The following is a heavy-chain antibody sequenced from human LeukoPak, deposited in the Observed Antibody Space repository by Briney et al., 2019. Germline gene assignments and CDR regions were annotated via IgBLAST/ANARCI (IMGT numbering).Heavy chain of an antibody. CDR2: IYYSGST. V-gene: IGHV4-39*01. Sequence: SETLSLTCTVSGDSINTYYWSWIRQPPGKGLEWIGSIYYSGSTYYNPSLKSRVTISVDTSKNQFSLKLSSVTAADTAVYYCARKYYYDSSGYSVDYWGQGTLVTVSS. CDR1: GDSINTYY. CDR3: ARKYYYDSSGYSVDY. J-gene: IGHJ4*02. D-gene: IGHD3-22*01.